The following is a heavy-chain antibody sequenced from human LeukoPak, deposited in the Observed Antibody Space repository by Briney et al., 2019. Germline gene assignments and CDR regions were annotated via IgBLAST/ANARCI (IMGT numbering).Heavy chain of an antibody. J-gene: IGHJ4*02. V-gene: IGHV3-30-3*01. D-gene: IGHD3-22*01. CDR1: GFTFSSYA. Sequence: GGSLRPSCAASGFTFSSYAMHWVRQAPGKGLEWVAVISYDGSNKYYADSVKGRFTISRDNSKSTLYLQMNSLRAEDTAVYYCAVGRGLLFDYWGQGTLVTVSS. CDR3: AVGRGLLFDY. CDR2: ISYDGSNK.